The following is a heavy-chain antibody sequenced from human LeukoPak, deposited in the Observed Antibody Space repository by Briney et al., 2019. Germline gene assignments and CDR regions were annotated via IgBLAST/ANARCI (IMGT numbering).Heavy chain of an antibody. Sequence: PSETLSLTCAVYGGSFSGYYWSWIRQPPGKGLEWIGEINHSGSTNYNPSLKSRVTISVDTSKNQFSLKLSSVTAADTAVHYCARGQPDYVWGSYRYTGHYFDYWGQGTLVTVSS. V-gene: IGHV4-34*01. CDR1: GGSFSGYY. CDR2: INHSGST. D-gene: IGHD3-16*02. CDR3: ARGQPDYVWGSYRYTGHYFDY. J-gene: IGHJ4*02.